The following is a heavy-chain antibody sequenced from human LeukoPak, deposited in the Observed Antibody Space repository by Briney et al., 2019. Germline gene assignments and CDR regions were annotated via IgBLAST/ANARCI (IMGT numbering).Heavy chain of an antibody. J-gene: IGHJ6*04. CDR3: ARDRSQVPADLYYYYYGMDV. V-gene: IGHV3-30*04. D-gene: IGHD2-2*01. Sequence: GRSLRLSCAASGFTFSSYAMHWVRQAPGKGLEWVAVISYDGSNKYYADSVKGRFTISRDNSKNTLYLQMNSLRAEDTAAYYCARDRSQVPADLYYYYYGMDVWGKGTTVTVSS. CDR1: GFTFSSYA. CDR2: ISYDGSNK.